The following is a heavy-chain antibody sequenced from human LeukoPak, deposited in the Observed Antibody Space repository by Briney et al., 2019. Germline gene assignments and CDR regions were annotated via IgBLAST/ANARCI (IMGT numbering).Heavy chain of an antibody. CDR3: ARGDIVVVPAAILDAFDI. J-gene: IGHJ3*02. CDR2: ISSSSSTI. V-gene: IGHV3-48*01. CDR1: GFTFSSYS. Sequence: GGSLRLSCAASGFTFSSYSMNWVRQAPGKGLEWVSYISSSSSTIYYADSVKGRFTISRDNAKNSLYLQMNSLRAEDTAVYYCARGDIVVVPAAILDAFDIWGQGTMVTVSS. D-gene: IGHD2-2*02.